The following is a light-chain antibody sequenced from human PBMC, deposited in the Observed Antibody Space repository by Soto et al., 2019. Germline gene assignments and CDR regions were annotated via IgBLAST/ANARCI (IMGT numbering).Light chain of an antibody. J-gene: IGKJ5*01. CDR2: GAS. V-gene: IGKV3-15*01. CDR1: QSVSSN. Sequence: EIVMTQSPATLVVSPGGRATLSCSASQSVSSNLAWYQQIPGQAPRLLIYGASTRATGIPVRFSGSGSETEFTLTISSLQSEDFAVYYCQQYNNWPPWTFGQGTRLDIK. CDR3: QQYNNWPPWT.